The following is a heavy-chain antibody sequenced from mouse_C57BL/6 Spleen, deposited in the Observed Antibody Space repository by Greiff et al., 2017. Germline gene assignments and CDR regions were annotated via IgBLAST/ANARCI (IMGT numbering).Heavy chain of an antibody. D-gene: IGHD1-1*01. CDR1: GYTFTDYE. V-gene: IGHV1-15*01. CDR3: TRGPYYYGSSFFAY. J-gene: IGHJ3*01. Sequence: VQLQQSGAELVRPGASVTLSCKASGYTFTDYEMHWVKQTPVHGLEWIGAIDPETGGTAYNQKFKGKAILTADKSSSTAYMELRSLTSEDSAVYYCTRGPYYYGSSFFAYWGQGTLVTVSA. CDR2: IDPETGGT.